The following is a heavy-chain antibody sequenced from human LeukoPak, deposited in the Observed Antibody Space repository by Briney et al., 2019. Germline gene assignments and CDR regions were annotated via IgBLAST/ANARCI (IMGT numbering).Heavy chain of an antibody. D-gene: IGHD1-26*01. CDR3: AKLSGIVGRGHDGLDY. V-gene: IGHV3-23*01. J-gene: IGHJ4*02. CDR2: ISGSAAST. CDR1: GFTFSSYA. Sequence: PGGSLRLSCAASGFTFSSYAMSWVRQAPGKGLEWVSAISGSAASTFYADSVKGRFTISRDNSKNTLYLQMNSLRAEDTAIYYCAKLSGIVGRGHDGLDYWGQGTLVTVSS.